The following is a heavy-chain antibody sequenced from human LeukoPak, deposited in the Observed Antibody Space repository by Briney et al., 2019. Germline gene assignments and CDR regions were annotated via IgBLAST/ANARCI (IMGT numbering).Heavy chain of an antibody. V-gene: IGHV4-39*07. CDR1: GGSISSSSYF. Sequence: SETLSLTCTVSGGSISSSSYFWGWIRQPPGKGLEWIGTIYYSGTTYFNPSPKSQVTISIDTSKNQFSLRLSSVTAADTAVYYCARTRGAGYSYGFNYYYYMDVWGKGTTVTVSS. CDR2: IYYSGTT. J-gene: IGHJ6*03. CDR3: ARTRGAGYSYGFNYYYYMDV. D-gene: IGHD5-18*01.